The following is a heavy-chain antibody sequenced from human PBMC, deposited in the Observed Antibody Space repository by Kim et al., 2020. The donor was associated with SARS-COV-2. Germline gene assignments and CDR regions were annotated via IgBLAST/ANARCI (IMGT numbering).Heavy chain of an antibody. J-gene: IGHJ4*02. CDR1: GYSFTSYA. Sequence: ASVKVSCKASGYSFTSYAMNWVRQAPGQGLEWMGWINTNTGKPTYAQGFPGRVVFSLDTSVSTAYLQMSSLQAEDTAMYYCARDNTKYIVTYSIDSWGQG. D-gene: IGHD1-26*01. CDR2: INTNTGKP. CDR3: ARDNTKYIVTYSIDS. V-gene: IGHV7-4-1*02.